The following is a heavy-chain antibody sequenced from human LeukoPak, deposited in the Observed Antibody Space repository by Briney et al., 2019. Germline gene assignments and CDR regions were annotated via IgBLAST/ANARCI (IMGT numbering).Heavy chain of an antibody. J-gene: IGHJ4*02. CDR1: GFTFNSYN. D-gene: IGHD5-24*01. V-gene: IGHV3-21*01. Sequence: GGSLRLSCAASGFTFNSYNMNWVRQAPGKGLEWVSSISSSSSYIYYADSVKGRFTISRDNAKNSLYLQMNSLRAEDTAVYYCANYQRWLQSPLDYWGQGTLVTVSS. CDR2: ISSSSSYI. CDR3: ANYQRWLQSPLDY.